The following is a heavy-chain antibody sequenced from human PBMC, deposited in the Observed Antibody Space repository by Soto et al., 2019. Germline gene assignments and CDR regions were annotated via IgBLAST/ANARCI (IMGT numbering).Heavy chain of an antibody. CDR3: ASDIVVVPAAIERDYMDV. D-gene: IGHD2-2*02. Sequence: EVQLVESGGGLVKPGGSLRLSCAASGFTFSSYSMNWVRQAPGKGLEWVSSISSSSSYIYYADSVKGRFTISRDNAKNSLYLQMNSLRAEDTAVYYCASDIVVVPAAIERDYMDVWGKGTTVTVSS. V-gene: IGHV3-21*01. CDR2: ISSSSSYI. J-gene: IGHJ6*03. CDR1: GFTFSSYS.